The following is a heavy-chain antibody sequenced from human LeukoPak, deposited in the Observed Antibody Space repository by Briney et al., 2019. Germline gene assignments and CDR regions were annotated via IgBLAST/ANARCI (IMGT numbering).Heavy chain of an antibody. Sequence: GGSLRLSCAASGFTFSSYSMNWVRQAPGKGLEWVSSISSSSSYIYYADSVKGRFTISRDNAKNSLYLQMNSLRAEDTAVYYCARREQVGATISPYFDYWGQGTLVTVSS. D-gene: IGHD1-26*01. J-gene: IGHJ4*02. CDR3: ARREQVGATISPYFDY. CDR2: ISSSSSYI. V-gene: IGHV3-21*01. CDR1: GFTFSSYS.